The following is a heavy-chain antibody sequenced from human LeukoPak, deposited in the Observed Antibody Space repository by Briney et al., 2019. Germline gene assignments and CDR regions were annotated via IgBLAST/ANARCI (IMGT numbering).Heavy chain of an antibody. CDR2: IHYSGNT. J-gene: IGHJ4*02. Sequence: PSETLSLTCTVSGAYISAYSWSWIRQPPGKGLEWIGCIHYSGNTHCNPSLESRVTLSVDTSKNQFSLKLSSVTAADTAVYYCARHGRESRYFDWLLYYIDHWGQGALVTVSS. V-gene: IGHV4-59*08. CDR1: GAYISAYS. D-gene: IGHD3-9*01. CDR3: ARHGRESRYFDWLLYYIDH.